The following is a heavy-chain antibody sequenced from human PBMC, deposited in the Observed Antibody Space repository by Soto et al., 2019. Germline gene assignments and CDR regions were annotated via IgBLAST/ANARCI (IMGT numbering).Heavy chain of an antibody. CDR2: ISSSGST. V-gene: IGHV4-30-4*08. D-gene: IGHD1-26*01. CDR1: GDSIGGVGY. Sequence: TLSFACTVSGDSIGGVGYWSWIRQFPGRGLEWIGCISSSGSTYYNPSLKSRVTISVDTSKNQFSLKLSSVTAADTAVYSCARAQGRNWFDPWGQGTLVTVSS. J-gene: IGHJ5*02. CDR3: ARAQGRNWFDP.